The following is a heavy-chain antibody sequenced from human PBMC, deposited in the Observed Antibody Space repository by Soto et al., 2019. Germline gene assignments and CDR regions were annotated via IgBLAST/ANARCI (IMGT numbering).Heavy chain of an antibody. Sequence: GGSLRLSCAASGFTFSSYGMHWVRQAPGKGLEWVAVISYDGSNKYYADSVKGRFTISRDNSKNTLYLQMNSLRAEDTAVYYCAKDHHYDSSAPDAFDIWGQGTMVTVSS. CDR3: AKDHHYDSSAPDAFDI. J-gene: IGHJ3*02. V-gene: IGHV3-30*18. D-gene: IGHD3-22*01. CDR2: ISYDGSNK. CDR1: GFTFSSYG.